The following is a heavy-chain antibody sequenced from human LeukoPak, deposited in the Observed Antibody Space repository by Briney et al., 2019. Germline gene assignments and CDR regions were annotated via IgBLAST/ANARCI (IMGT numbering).Heavy chain of an antibody. CDR1: GFTFSSYA. D-gene: IGHD3-10*01. V-gene: IGHV3-64D*06. CDR2: ISSNGGST. Sequence: PGGSLRLSCSASGFTFSSYAMHWVRQPPGKGLEYVSAISSNGGSTYYADSVKGRFTISRDNSKNTLYLQMSSLRAEDTAVYYCWGITMVRGVIIPQDYWGQGTLVTVSS. CDR3: WGITMVRGVIIPQDY. J-gene: IGHJ4*02.